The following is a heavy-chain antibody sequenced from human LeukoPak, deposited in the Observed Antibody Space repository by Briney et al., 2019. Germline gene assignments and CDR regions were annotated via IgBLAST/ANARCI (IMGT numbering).Heavy chain of an antibody. CDR3: ARVSFVPYDSSGYYYYGMDV. CDR2: IVVGSGNT. V-gene: IGHV1-58*01. CDR1: GFTFTSSA. Sequence: ASVKVSCKASGFTFTSSAVQWVRQARGQRLEWIGWIVVGSGNTNYAQKFQERVTITRDMSTSTAYMELSSLRSEDTAVYYCARVSFVPYDSSGYYYYGMDVWGQGTTVTVSS. J-gene: IGHJ6*02. D-gene: IGHD3-22*01.